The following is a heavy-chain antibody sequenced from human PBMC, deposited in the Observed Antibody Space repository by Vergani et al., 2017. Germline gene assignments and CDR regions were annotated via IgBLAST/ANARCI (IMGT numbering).Heavy chain of an antibody. CDR1: GGTFSSYA. CDR2: IIPILGIA. Sequence: QVQLVQSGAEVKKPGASVKVSCKASGGTFSSYAISWVRQAPGQGLEWMGRIIPILGIANYAQKFQGRVTITADKSTSTAYMALSSLRSEDTAVYYCASYYYDSSGYYVAGDAFDIWGQGTMVTVSS. V-gene: IGHV1-69*04. CDR3: ASYYYDSSGYYVAGDAFDI. D-gene: IGHD3-22*01. J-gene: IGHJ3*02.